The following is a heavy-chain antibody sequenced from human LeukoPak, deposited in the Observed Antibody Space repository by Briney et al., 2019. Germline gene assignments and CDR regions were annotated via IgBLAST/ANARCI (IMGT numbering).Heavy chain of an antibody. D-gene: IGHD2-2*01. CDR1: GGSFSGYY. V-gene: IGHV4-34*01. CDR2: INHSGST. CDR3: ARPYCRSTSCYNWFDP. Sequence: SETLSLTCAVYGGSFSGYYWSWIRQPPGKGLEWIGEINHSGSTNYNPSLKSRVTISVDTSKNQFSLKLSSVTAADTAVYYCARPYCRSTSCYNWFDPWGQGTLVTVSS. J-gene: IGHJ5*02.